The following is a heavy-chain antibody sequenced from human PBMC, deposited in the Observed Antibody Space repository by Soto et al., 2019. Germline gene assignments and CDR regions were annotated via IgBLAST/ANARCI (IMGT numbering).Heavy chain of an antibody. Sequence: SETLSLTCTVSGGSISSSSYYWGWIRQPPGKGLEWIGSIYYSGRTYYNPSLKSRITISVDTSKNQFSLKLSSVTAADTALYYCARHHGPLYVGYYYDLDVWGPGTTVT. J-gene: IGHJ6*02. CDR2: IYYSGRT. CDR3: ARHHGPLYVGYYYDLDV. CDR1: GGSISSSSYY. D-gene: IGHD3-16*01. V-gene: IGHV4-39*01.